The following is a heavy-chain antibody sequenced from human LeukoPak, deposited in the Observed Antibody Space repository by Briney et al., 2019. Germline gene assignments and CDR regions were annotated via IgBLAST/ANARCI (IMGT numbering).Heavy chain of an antibody. Sequence: GGSLRLSCAASGFTFSGSAMHWVRQASGKGLEWGGRIRSKANSYATAYAASVKGRFTISRDDSKNTAYLQMNSLKTEDTAVYYCTSIAAAGTRGRPMRDYWGQGTPVTVSS. CDR1: GFTFSGSA. CDR2: IRSKANSYAT. D-gene: IGHD6-13*01. CDR3: TSIAAAGTRGRPMRDY. V-gene: IGHV3-73*01. J-gene: IGHJ4*02.